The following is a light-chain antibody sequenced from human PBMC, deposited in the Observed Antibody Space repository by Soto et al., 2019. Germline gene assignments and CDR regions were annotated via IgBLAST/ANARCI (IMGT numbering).Light chain of an antibody. CDR1: SSDVGGYNY. CDR2: DVS. J-gene: IGLJ2*01. V-gene: IGLV2-14*03. CDR3: SSYTSSSTLVV. Sequence: QSVLTQPASVSGSPGQSITISCTGTSSDVGGYNYVSWYQQHPGKAPKVMIYDVSYRPSGVSNRFSGSKSGNTASLTISGLQFEDEADYYCSSYTSSSTLVVFGGGTQLTVL.